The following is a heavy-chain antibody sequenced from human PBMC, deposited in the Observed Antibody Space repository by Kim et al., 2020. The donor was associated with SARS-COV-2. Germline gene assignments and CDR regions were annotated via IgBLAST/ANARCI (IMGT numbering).Heavy chain of an antibody. CDR2: GNTT. V-gene: IGHV3-74*01. J-gene: IGHJ4*02. CDR3: ATSRTFDY. Sequence: GNTTRYADSVKGRFTISRDNAKNTLYLQMNSLRAEDTAVYYCATSRTFDYWGQGTLVTVSS. D-gene: IGHD2-2*01.